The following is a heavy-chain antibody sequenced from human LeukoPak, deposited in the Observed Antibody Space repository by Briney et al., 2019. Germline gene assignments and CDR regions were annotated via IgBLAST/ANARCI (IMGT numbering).Heavy chain of an antibody. Sequence: AGESLKISCKGSGYRFTSYWIGWVRQLPGKGLEWLGIIYPGDSDTRYSPSFQGQVTISADKSISTAYLQWSSLKASDTAMYYCARHRDGYNYVPYFDYWGQGTLVTVSS. J-gene: IGHJ4*02. D-gene: IGHD5-24*01. CDR2: IYPGDSDT. V-gene: IGHV5-51*01. CDR3: ARHRDGYNYVPYFDY. CDR1: GYRFTSYW.